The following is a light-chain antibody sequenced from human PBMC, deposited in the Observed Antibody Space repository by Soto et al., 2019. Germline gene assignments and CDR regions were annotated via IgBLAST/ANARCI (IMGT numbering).Light chain of an antibody. Sequence: DIQMTQSPSTLSASVGDRVTITCRASQRISSWLAWYQQKPGKAPKLLIYKASSLEGGVPSRFSGSGSGTEFTLTISSLQPDDFATYYCQQYNSFPWTFGQGTKVEI. J-gene: IGKJ1*01. CDR1: QRISSW. CDR2: KAS. V-gene: IGKV1-5*03. CDR3: QQYNSFPWT.